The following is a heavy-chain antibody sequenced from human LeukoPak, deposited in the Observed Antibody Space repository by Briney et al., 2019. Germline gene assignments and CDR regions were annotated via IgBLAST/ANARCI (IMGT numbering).Heavy chain of an antibody. CDR3: ARQGGDEVFDY. V-gene: IGHV4-61*02. CDR2: IYTSGST. Sequence: TSQTLSLTCTVSGGSISSGSYYWSWIRQPAGKGLEWIGRIYTSGSTRYNPSLKSRVTISVDTSKNQFSLRLSSVTAADTAVYYCARQGGDEVFDYWGQGTLVTVSS. CDR1: GGSISSGSYY. D-gene: IGHD2-21*01. J-gene: IGHJ4*02.